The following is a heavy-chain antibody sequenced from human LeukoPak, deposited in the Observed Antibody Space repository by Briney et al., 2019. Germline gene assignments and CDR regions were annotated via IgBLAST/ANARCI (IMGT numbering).Heavy chain of an antibody. V-gene: IGHV3-30*02. D-gene: IGHD6-19*01. Sequence: GGSLRLSCAASGFTFSDYGMHWARQAPGKGLEWVAFIRYDGSDEYYADSVKGRFTISRDNSKNTLYLQMNSLRAEDTAVYYCAKGGQWLAPGPDYWGQGTLVTVSS. CDR3: AKGGQWLAPGPDY. CDR2: IRYDGSDE. J-gene: IGHJ4*02. CDR1: GFTFSDYG.